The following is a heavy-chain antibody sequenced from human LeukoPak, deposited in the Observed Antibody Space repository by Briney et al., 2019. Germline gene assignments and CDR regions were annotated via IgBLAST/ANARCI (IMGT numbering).Heavy chain of an antibody. J-gene: IGHJ4*02. CDR1: GGSISSYY. CDR2: IYYSGST. Sequence: SETLSLTCTVSGGSISSYYWSWIRQPPGKGLEWIGYIYYSGSTNYNPSLKSRVTISVDTSKNQFSLKLSSVTAADTAVYYCASLYRGAVFDYWGQGTLVTVSS. V-gene: IGHV4-59*01. D-gene: IGHD3-10*01. CDR3: ASLYRGAVFDY.